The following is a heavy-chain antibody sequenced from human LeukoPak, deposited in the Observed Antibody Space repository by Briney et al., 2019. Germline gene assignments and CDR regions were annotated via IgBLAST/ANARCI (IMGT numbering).Heavy chain of an antibody. V-gene: IGHV3-48*04. CDR2: IGSAI. CDR1: GFTFSSYA. CDR3: VQGPYLDY. D-gene: IGHD2-21*01. J-gene: IGHJ4*02. Sequence: GGSLRLSCAASGFTFSSYAMSWVRQAPGKGLEWISYIGSAIYYADSVRGRFTISRDNAKNSLYLQMKSLRAEDTALYFCVQGPYLDYWGQGTLVTVSS.